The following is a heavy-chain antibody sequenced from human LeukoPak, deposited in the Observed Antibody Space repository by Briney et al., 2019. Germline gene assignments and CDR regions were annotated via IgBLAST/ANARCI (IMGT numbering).Heavy chain of an antibody. J-gene: IGHJ3*01. CDR3: ARSRDGYNPDAFDV. Sequence: GGSLRLSCAASGFTFSDYYMSWIRQAPGKGLEWVSYISSSSFINYADSVKGRFTISRDSAKNSLYLQMNSLRAEDTAVYYCARSRDGYNPDAFDVWGQGTMVTVSS. CDR2: ISSSSFI. V-gene: IGHV3-11*03. CDR1: GFTFSDYY. D-gene: IGHD5-24*01.